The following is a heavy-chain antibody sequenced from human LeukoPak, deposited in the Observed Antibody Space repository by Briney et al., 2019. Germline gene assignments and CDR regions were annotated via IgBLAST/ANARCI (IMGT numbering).Heavy chain of an antibody. Sequence: SETLSLTCAVSGYSIGSGYYWGWIRQPPGKGLEWIGSIYHSGSTYYNPSLKSRVTISVDTSKNQFSLKLSSVTAADTAVYYCARVGFDWLLYTNYFDYWGQGTLVTVSS. CDR1: GYSIGSGYY. D-gene: IGHD3-9*01. CDR3: ARVGFDWLLYTNYFDY. CDR2: IYHSGST. J-gene: IGHJ4*02. V-gene: IGHV4-38-2*01.